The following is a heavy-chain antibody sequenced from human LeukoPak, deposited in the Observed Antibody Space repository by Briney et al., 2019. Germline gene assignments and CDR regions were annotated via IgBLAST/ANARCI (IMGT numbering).Heavy chain of an antibody. CDR3: ARDFEAQLPSGGY. D-gene: IGHD2-2*01. J-gene: IGHJ4*02. CDR1: GYTFTGYY. V-gene: IGHV1-2*02. Sequence: ASVKVSCKASGYTFTGYYMHWVRQAPGQGLEWMGWINPNSGGTNYAQKLQGRVTMTTDTSTSTAYMELRSLRSDDTAVYYCARDFEAQLPSGGYWGQGTLVTVSS. CDR2: INPNSGGT.